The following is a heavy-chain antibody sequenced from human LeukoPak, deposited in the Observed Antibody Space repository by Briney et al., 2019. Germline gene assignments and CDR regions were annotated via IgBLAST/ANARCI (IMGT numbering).Heavy chain of an antibody. V-gene: IGHV1-18*01. CDR1: GYTFTSYG. CDR2: ISAYNGNT. Sequence: ASVKVSCKASGYTFTSYGISWVRQAPGQGLEWMGWISAYNGNTNYAQKLQGRVTMTTDTSTSTAYMELRSLRSDDTAVHYCARGGLDYDFWSGYYLYYYYGMDVWGQGTTVTVSS. D-gene: IGHD3-3*01. CDR3: ARGGLDYDFWSGYYLYYYYGMDV. J-gene: IGHJ6*02.